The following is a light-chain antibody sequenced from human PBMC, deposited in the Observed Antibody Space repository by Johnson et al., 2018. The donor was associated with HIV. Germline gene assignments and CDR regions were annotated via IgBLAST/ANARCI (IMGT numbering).Light chain of an antibody. J-gene: IGLJ1*01. V-gene: IGLV1-51*01. Sequence: QSVLTQPPSVSAAPGQKVTISCSGSSSNIGNNYVSWYQQLPGTVPKLLIYDNNKRPSGIPDRFSGSKSGTSATLGITGLQTGDEADYYCGTWDSSLSVFYVFGTVTKVTVL. CDR3: GTWDSSLSVFYV. CDR1: SSNIGNNY. CDR2: DNN.